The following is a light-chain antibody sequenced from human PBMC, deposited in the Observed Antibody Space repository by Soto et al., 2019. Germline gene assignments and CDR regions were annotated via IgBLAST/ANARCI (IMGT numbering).Light chain of an antibody. V-gene: IGLV1-40*01. J-gene: IGLJ1*01. CDR3: QSYDSSLSGYYV. CDR2: GNS. CDR1: RSNIGAGYD. Sequence: QSVLTQPPSVSGAPGQRVTSSCTGIRSNIGAGYDVHWYQQLPGTAPKLLIYGNSNRPSGVPDRFSGSKSGTSASLAITGLQAEDEADYSCQSYDSSLSGYYVFGTGTQRTV.